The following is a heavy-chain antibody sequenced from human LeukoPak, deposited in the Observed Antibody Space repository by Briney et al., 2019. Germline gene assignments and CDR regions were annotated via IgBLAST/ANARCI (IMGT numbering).Heavy chain of an antibody. CDR2: MNPNSANT. D-gene: IGHD3-10*01. J-gene: IGHJ4*02. V-gene: IGHV1-8*03. CDR1: GYTFSTYD. Sequence: ASVRVSCKTSGYTFSTYDIKWLRQAAGQGLEGMGWMNPNSANTGFAQTFQSRATITRDTSISTAYLELSSLTSEDTAVYYCARAIRYQLLSDYWGQGTLVTVSS. CDR3: ARAIRYQLLSDY.